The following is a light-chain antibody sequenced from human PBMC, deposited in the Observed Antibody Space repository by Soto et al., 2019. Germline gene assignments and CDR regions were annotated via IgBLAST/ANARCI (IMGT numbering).Light chain of an antibody. CDR1: QSVSIN. Sequence: EIVMTQSPATLSVSPGERATLSCRASQSVSINLAWFQQKPGQPPRLLIYGVSTRATGIPARFSGSGSGTEFTLTISSLQSEDFAIYYCHQYNNWPPLTFGGGTKVEIK. J-gene: IGKJ4*01. V-gene: IGKV3-15*01. CDR2: GVS. CDR3: HQYNNWPPLT.